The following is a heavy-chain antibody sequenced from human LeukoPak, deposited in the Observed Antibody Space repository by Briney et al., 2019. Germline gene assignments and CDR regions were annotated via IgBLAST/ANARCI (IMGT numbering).Heavy chain of an antibody. J-gene: IGHJ4*02. CDR1: GRSISSSSYY. CDR2: IYYSGST. V-gene: IGHV4-39*01. CDR3: ARFAPYDSSGAIDY. D-gene: IGHD3-22*01. Sequence: SSETLSLTCTVSGRSISSSSYYWGWIRQPPGKGLEWIGSIYYSGSTYYNPSLKSRVTISVDTSKNQFSLKLSSVTAADTAVYYCARFAPYDSSGAIDYWGQGTLVTVSS.